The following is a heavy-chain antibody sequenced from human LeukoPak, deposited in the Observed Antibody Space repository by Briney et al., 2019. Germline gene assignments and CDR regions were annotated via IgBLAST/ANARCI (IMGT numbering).Heavy chain of an antibody. J-gene: IGHJ5*02. V-gene: IGHV3-7*03. CDR2: IKQDGSEK. CDR3: ARDRDFWT. CDR1: GFTFSNYW. Sequence: GGSLRLSCTASGFTFSNYWMNWVRQAPGRGLEWVANIKQDGSEKYYVDSVKGRFTISRDNAKNSLYLQMNSLRAEDTAVYYCARDRDFWTWGQGTLVTVSS. D-gene: IGHD3-3*01.